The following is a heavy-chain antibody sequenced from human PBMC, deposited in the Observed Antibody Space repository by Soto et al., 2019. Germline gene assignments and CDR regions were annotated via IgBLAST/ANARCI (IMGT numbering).Heavy chain of an antibody. V-gene: IGHV2-26*01. Sequence: QVTLKESGPVLVKPTETLTLRCTVSGLSITDSEMGVSWIRQPPGQLLEWLAHIDSSGEKSYRTFRKSRLAISKDTHKSQIVLTMTNMDPADTATYYCARRHLAVAVSPWFDPWGQGIPVTVSS. J-gene: IGHJ5*02. CDR3: ARRHLAVAVSPWFDP. CDR2: IDSSGEK. D-gene: IGHD6-19*01. CDR1: GLSITDSEMG.